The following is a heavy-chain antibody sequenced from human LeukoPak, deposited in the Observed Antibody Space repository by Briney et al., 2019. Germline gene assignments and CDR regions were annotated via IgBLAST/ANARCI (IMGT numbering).Heavy chain of an antibody. CDR1: GGSFSGYY. CDR3: ARGQGIAVAGTSLYWFDP. Sequence: PSETLSLTCAVYGGSFSGYYWSWIRQPPGKGLEWIGEINHSGSTNYNPSLKSRVTISVDTSKNQFSLKLSSVTAADTAVYYCARGQGIAVAGTSLYWFDPWGQGTLVTVSS. CDR2: INHSGST. J-gene: IGHJ5*02. V-gene: IGHV4-34*01. D-gene: IGHD6-19*01.